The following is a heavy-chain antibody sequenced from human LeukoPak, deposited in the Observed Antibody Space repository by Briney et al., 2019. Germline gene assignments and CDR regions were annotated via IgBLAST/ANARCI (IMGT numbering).Heavy chain of an antibody. CDR2: INPILGIA. V-gene: IGHV1-69*02. Sequence: SSVKVSCKASGGTFSSYTISWVRQAPGQGVEWMGRINPILGIADYAQKFQGRVTITADKSTSTAYMELSSLRSEDTAVYYCARGDDFWSGYYIGYYYYYMDVWGKGTTVTVSS. D-gene: IGHD3-3*01. J-gene: IGHJ6*03. CDR1: GGTFSSYT. CDR3: ARGDDFWSGYYIGYYYYYMDV.